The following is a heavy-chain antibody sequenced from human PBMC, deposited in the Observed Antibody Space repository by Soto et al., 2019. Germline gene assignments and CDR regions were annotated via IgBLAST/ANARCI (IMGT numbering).Heavy chain of an antibody. Sequence: GGSLRLSCAASGFTFSDYWMHWVRQAPGKGLVWVSRINSDGRKTTYVDSVKGRFTISRDDAKNTLYLQMNSLRAEDTAVYYCARGVSAGPEYFQHWGQGALVTVSS. J-gene: IGHJ1*01. CDR2: INSDGRKT. D-gene: IGHD6-13*01. CDR1: GFTFSDYW. CDR3: ARGVSAGPEYFQH. V-gene: IGHV3-74*01.